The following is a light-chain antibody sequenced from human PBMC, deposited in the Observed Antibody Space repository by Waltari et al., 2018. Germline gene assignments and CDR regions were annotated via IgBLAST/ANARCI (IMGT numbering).Light chain of an antibody. V-gene: IGLV1-40*01. J-gene: IGLJ1*01. Sequence: QSVLTQPPSVSGALGQTVTISCTGGASNFGAGYDVHWYQKLPGTAPKLLIYATIYWPSEVSDRFSVSKSGTSASLAITGLQAEDEADYFCQSYDTSLTAYVFGLGTKVTVL. CDR2: ATI. CDR1: ASNFGAGYD. CDR3: QSYDTSLTAYV.